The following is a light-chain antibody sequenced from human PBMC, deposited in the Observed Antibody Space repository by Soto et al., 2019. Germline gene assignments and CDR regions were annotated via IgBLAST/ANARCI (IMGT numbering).Light chain of an antibody. CDR2: GAS. Sequence: EIVVTQSPATLSVSPGERATLSCKASHSVSSRLAWNQQKTGQAPRLLIYGASTRSTGLPARSSGSGSGTDFILPIRSLQFEEFAVYECHHYTNWPLAFGGGKKLELK. V-gene: IGKV3-15*01. CDR1: HSVSSR. J-gene: IGKJ4*01. CDR3: HHYTNWPLA.